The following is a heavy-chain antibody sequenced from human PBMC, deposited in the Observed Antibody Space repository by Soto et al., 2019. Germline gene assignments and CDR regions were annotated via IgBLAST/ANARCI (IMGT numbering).Heavy chain of an antibody. Sequence: SETLALTSTVPGLSVTSDSYWSWIRQAPGKGLEWIGYAYYRGGTRYNPSLKSRLTISVDTSKNQFSLSLSSVTPTDTAVYYCARDLGQGNTPAHNYFDFWGQGSLVTVSS. CDR1: GLSVTSDSY. CDR2: AYYRGGT. J-gene: IGHJ4*02. CDR3: ARDLGQGNTPAHNYFDF. D-gene: IGHD3-16*01. V-gene: IGHV4-61*01.